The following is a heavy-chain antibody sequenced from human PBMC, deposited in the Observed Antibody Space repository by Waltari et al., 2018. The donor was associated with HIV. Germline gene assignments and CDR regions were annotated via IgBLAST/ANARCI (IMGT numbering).Heavy chain of an antibody. D-gene: IGHD2-2*02. J-gene: IGHJ6*02. CDR1: GGSFSGYY. V-gene: IGHV4-34*01. CDR2: INHSGST. Sequence: QVQLQQWGAGLLKPSETLSLTCAVYGGSFSGYYWSWIRQPPGKGLEWIGEINHSGSTNYIPSLKRRVTISVDASKNQFSLKLSSVTAADTAVYYCARERVYCSSTSCYKGYYYYGMDVWGQGTTVTVSS. CDR3: ARERVYCSSTSCYKGYYYYGMDV.